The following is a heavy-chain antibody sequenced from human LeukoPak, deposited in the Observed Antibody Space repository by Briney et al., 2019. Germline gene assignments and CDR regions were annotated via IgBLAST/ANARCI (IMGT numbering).Heavy chain of an antibody. CDR3: TRRNAYYYDSSGYILDY. CDR1: GNSFGDYY. J-gene: IGHJ4*02. V-gene: IGHV4-4*07. D-gene: IGHD3-22*01. CDR2: IYTSGST. Sequence: SETLSLTCTVSGNSFGDYYWSWIRQPAGKGLEWIGRIYTSGSTTYNPSLKSRVTMSVDTSKSQFSLNLMSVTAADTAVYYCTRRNAYYYDSSGYILDYWGQGTLVTVSS.